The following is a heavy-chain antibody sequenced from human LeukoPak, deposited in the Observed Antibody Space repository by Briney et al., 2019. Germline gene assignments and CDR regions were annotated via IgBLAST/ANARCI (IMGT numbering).Heavy chain of an antibody. CDR3: ARGGWFHDR. CDR2: IHYSGNT. Sequence: SETLSLTCSVSNGSISTTYWSWIRQPPGKGLEWIGNIHYSGNTNYNSSLKSRVTISVDTSKNQFSLKMISVTTADMAVYFCARGGWFHDRWGQGTLVTVSS. D-gene: IGHD6-19*01. CDR1: NGSISTTY. J-gene: IGHJ5*02. V-gene: IGHV4-59*01.